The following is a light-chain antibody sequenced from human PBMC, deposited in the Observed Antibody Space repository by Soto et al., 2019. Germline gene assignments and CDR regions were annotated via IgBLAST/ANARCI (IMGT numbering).Light chain of an antibody. CDR2: GGS. V-gene: IGKV1-12*01. Sequence: DIQMTQSPSSVSASVGDRVTISCRASQNIGIRLAWYQQRPGKAPKILVYGGSSLESGVPLRFGGSGYGTDFTLTISSLQPEDFATYYCQQGYSFPLTFGGGTKIEIK. J-gene: IGKJ4*01. CDR3: QQGYSFPLT. CDR1: QNIGIR.